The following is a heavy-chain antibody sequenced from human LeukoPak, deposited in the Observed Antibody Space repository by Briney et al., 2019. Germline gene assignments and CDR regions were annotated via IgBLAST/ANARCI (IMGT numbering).Heavy chain of an antibody. J-gene: IGHJ6*03. D-gene: IGHD7-27*01. CDR1: GVSISSSNSY. V-gene: IGHV4-39*01. Sequence: PSETLSLTCTVSGVSISSSNSYWGWIRQPPGKGLEWIGSIYYSGNTYYNASLKSQVSISIDTSKNRFSLKLTSVTAADTAVYYCARRAGTGDQRFRYYYYYMDVWGKGTTVTISS. CDR3: ARRAGTGDQRFRYYYYYMDV. CDR2: IYYSGNT.